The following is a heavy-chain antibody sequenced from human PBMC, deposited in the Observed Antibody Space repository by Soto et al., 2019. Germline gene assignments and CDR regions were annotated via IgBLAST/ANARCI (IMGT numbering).Heavy chain of an antibody. V-gene: IGHV4-30-2*01. CDR3: ARGYDFWSGYYPYYYYGMDV. Sequence: SETLSLTYTVSGGSISSGGYSWSWIRQPPGKGLEWIGNIYHSGSTYYNPSLKSRVTISVDRSKNQFSLKLSSVTAADTAVYYCARGYDFWSGYYPYYYYGMDVWGQGTTVTVSS. CDR2: IYHSGST. CDR1: GGSISSGGYS. D-gene: IGHD3-3*01. J-gene: IGHJ6*02.